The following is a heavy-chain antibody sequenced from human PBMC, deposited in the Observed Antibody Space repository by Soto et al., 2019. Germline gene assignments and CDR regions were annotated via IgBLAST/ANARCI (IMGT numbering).Heavy chain of an antibody. CDR2: ISAYNGNT. V-gene: IGHV1-18*01. Sequence: ASVKVSCKASGYTFTSYGISWVRQAPGQGLEWMGWISAYNGNTNYAQKLQGRDTMTTDTSTSTAYMELRSLRSADTAVYYCARDGWLAVADTYYYYGMDVWGQGTTVTVSS. J-gene: IGHJ6*02. CDR3: ARDGWLAVADTYYYYGMDV. D-gene: IGHD6-19*01. CDR1: GYTFTSYG.